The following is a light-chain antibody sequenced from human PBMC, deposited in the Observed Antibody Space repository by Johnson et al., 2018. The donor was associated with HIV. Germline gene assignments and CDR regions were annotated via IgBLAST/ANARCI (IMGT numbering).Light chain of an antibody. J-gene: IGLJ1*01. Sequence: QSALTHPPSVSAAPGQKVTISCSGSSSNIGNNYVSWYQQLPGTAPKLLIYDNNKRPSGIPDRFSGSKSGTSATLGITGLQTGDEADYYCGTWDNSLSAFYVFGTGTKVTVL. CDR1: SSNIGNNY. V-gene: IGLV1-51*01. CDR3: GTWDNSLSAFYV. CDR2: DNN.